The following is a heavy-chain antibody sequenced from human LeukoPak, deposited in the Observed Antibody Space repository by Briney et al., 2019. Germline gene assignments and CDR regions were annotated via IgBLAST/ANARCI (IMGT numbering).Heavy chain of an antibody. V-gene: IGHV3-74*01. D-gene: IGHD3-22*01. CDR2: VKSDASST. CDR1: GFTFSDYW. Sequence: GGSLRLPCAASGFTFSDYWMHWVRHAPGKGLVWVSRVKSDASSTNYADSVKGRFTISRDNAKNTLYLQMNSLRVEDTAFYYCVRGMRYYDTSGYYYWGQGTLVTVSS. CDR3: VRGMRYYDTSGYYY. J-gene: IGHJ4*02.